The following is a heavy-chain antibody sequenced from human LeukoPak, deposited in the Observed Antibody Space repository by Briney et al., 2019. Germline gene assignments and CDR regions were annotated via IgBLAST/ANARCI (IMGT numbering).Heavy chain of an antibody. D-gene: IGHD3-10*01. CDR3: ARTTVLLWFGESYWFDP. CDR2: ISAYNGNT. V-gene: IGHV1-18*01. CDR1: GYTFTSYG. J-gene: IGHJ5*02. Sequence: ASVKVSCKASGYTFTSYGISWVRQAPGQGLEWMGWISAYNGNTNYAQKLQGRVTMTTDTSTSTAYMELRSLRSDDTAVYYCARTTVLLWFGESYWFDPWVQGTLVTVSS.